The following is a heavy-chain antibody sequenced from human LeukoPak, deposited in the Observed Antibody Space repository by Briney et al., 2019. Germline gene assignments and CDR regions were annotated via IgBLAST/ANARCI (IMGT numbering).Heavy chain of an antibody. CDR1: GYTFTGYY. Sequence: ASVKVSCKASGYTFTGYYMHWVRQAPGQGLEWMGWINPNSGGTNYAQKFQGRVTMTRDTSISTAYMELSRLRSDDTAVYYCASRRTMVRGVIEDYWGQGTLVTVSS. D-gene: IGHD3-10*01. CDR2: INPNSGGT. J-gene: IGHJ4*02. V-gene: IGHV1-2*02. CDR3: ASRRTMVRGVIEDY.